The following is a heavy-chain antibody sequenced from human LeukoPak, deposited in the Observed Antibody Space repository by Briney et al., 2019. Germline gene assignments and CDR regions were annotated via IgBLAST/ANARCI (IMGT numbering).Heavy chain of an antibody. J-gene: IGHJ4*02. V-gene: IGHV3-33*01. D-gene: IGHD2-8*01. CDR1: GFTFSSYG. Sequence: GGSLRLSCAASGFTFSSYGMHWVRQAPGKGLEWVAVIWFDGSNRYYADSVKGRFTISRDNSKNTLFLQMNSLGAEDTAVYYCAREAGYCTNGVCFDYWGQGTLVTVSS. CDR3: AREAGYCTNGVCFDY. CDR2: IWFDGSNR.